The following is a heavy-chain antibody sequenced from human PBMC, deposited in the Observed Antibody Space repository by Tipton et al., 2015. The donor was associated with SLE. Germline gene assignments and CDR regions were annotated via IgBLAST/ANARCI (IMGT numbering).Heavy chain of an antibody. J-gene: IGHJ4*02. D-gene: IGHD6-13*01. CDR2: VYYSGRT. Sequence: TLSLTCSVSGGSISSTTYHWNWIRQPPGKGLEWIGSVYYSGRTYYNPSLTSRVTISVDTSKNRFSLNLSSVTAADTAVYYCARVRRDSSSWGLDYWGQGTLITVSS. CDR3: ARVRRDSSSWGLDY. CDR1: GGSISSTTYH. V-gene: IGHV4-39*07.